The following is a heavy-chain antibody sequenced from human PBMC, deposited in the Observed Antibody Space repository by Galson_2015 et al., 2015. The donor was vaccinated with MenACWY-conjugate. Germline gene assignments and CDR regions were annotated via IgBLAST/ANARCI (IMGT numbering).Heavy chain of an antibody. D-gene: IGHD6-13*01. V-gene: IGHV6-1*01. J-gene: IGHJ4*02. CDR3: ARGGSRIWYEIDC. Sequence: CAISGDSVSSNSVAWNWIRQSPARGLEWLGRTYYSSKWYNDYATSVKSRITIKSDTTKNEFSLHLKSVTPDDTAVYYCARGGSRIWYEIDCWGQGTLVTVSS. CDR2: TYYSSKWYN. CDR1: GDSVSSNSVA.